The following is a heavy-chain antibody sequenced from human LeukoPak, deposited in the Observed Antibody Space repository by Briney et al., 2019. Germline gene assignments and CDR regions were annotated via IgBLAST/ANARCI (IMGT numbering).Heavy chain of an antibody. V-gene: IGHV4-61*02. CDR2: IYTSRST. CDR1: GGSISSGSYY. Sequence: PSETLSLTCTVSGGSISSGSYYWSWIRQPAGKGLEWIGRIYTSRSTDYNPSLKSRVTISVDTSKNQFSLKLSSVTATDTAVYYCARKGDVWGKGTTVTVSS. CDR3: ARKGDV. J-gene: IGHJ6*04.